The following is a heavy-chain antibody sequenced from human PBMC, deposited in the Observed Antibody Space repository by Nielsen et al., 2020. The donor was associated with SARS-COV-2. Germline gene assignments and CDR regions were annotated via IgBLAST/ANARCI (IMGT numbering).Heavy chain of an antibody. V-gene: IGHV3-74*01. CDR2: INSDGSST. J-gene: IGHJ4*02. Sequence: GESLKISCAASGFTFRSYWMHWVRQAPGKGLVWVSRINSDGSSTSYADSVKGRFTISRDNAKNTLYLQMNSLRAEDTAVYYCAASKSGYYFDLWGQGTLVTVSS. D-gene: IGHD6-13*01. CDR1: GFTFRSYW. CDR3: AASKSGYYFDL.